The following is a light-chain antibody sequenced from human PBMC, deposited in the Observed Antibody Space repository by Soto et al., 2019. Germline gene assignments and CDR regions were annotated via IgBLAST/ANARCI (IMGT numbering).Light chain of an antibody. CDR1: QSVSSSY. V-gene: IGKV3-20*01. CDR3: HQYGSLPLT. CDR2: GAS. J-gene: IGKJ4*01. Sequence: EIVLTQSPGTLSLSPGERATLSCRASQSVSSSYLAWYQQKPGQAHRLLIYGASSRATCIPDRFSGSGSGTDFALIISRLKPEVCAVYDCHQYGSLPLTFGGGTRVPIK.